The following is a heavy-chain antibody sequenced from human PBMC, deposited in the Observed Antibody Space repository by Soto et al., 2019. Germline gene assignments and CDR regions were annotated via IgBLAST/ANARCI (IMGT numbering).Heavy chain of an antibody. D-gene: IGHD6-13*01. CDR2: IWYDGSNK. CDR3: ARDRQSAAAYYFAY. V-gene: IGHV3-33*01. Sequence: QVQLVESGGGVVQPGRSLRLSCAASGFTFSSYGMHWVRQAPGKGLEWVAVIWYDGSNKYYADSVKGRFTISRDNSKNTLYLQMNSLRAEDTAVYYCARDRQSAAAYYFAYWGQGTLVTVSS. J-gene: IGHJ4*02. CDR1: GFTFSSYG.